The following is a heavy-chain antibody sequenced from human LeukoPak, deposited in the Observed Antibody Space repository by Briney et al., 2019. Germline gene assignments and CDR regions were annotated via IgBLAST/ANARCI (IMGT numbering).Heavy chain of an antibody. D-gene: IGHD1-14*01. Sequence: PSETLSLTCTVSGGSISNGGYYWSWIRQHPGKGLEWIGYIYDSGTTYYNPALQSRVTISVDTSDNQFSLKLRSLTAADMAVYYCARGGDRRGFDYWGQGTLVTVSS. J-gene: IGHJ4*02. CDR2: IYDSGTT. CDR1: GGSISNGGYY. CDR3: ARGGDRRGFDY. V-gene: IGHV4-31*03.